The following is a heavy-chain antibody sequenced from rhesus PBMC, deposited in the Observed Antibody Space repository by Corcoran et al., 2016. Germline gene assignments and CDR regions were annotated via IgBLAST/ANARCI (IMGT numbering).Heavy chain of an antibody. V-gene: IGHV4S7*01. D-gene: IGHD3-22*01. J-gene: IGHJ4*01. Sequence: QVQLQESGPGLVKPSETLSLTCAVSGGSISDSYYWNWIRQPPGKGLEWIGKIYGSSGSTYHNPSLNSRVTIATDTDKNHVSLKLRSVTAADTAVYYCARGASWSEYSTELDYWGQGVLVTVSS. CDR3: ARGASWSEYSTELDY. CDR2: IYGSSGST. CDR1: GGSISDSYY.